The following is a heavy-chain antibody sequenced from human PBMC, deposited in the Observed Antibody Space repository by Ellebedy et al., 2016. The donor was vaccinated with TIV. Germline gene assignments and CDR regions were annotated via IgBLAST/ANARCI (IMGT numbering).Heavy chain of an antibody. D-gene: IGHD5-12*01. CDR3: ARDRMDPWIGFYYYYGMDV. J-gene: IGHJ6*02. V-gene: IGHV1-46*01. CDR2: INPSGGST. CDR1: GYTFTSYY. Sequence: ASVKVSXXASGYTFTSYYMHWVRQAPGQGLEWMGIINPSGGSTSYAQKFQGRVTMTRDTSTSTVYMELSSLRSEDTAVYYCARDRMDPWIGFYYYYGMDVWGQGTTVTVSS.